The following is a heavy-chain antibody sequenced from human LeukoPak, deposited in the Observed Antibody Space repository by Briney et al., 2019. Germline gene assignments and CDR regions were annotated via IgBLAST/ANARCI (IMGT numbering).Heavy chain of an antibody. V-gene: IGHV3-53*01. CDR3: ARGDDSGYYDYFDY. Sequence: GGSLRLSCAASGFTVDSNYLSWFRQAPGKGRNGFSTIYTGGNTYYAASVKGRFTISRDFSKNTVFLHMNSLRAEDTAMYYCARGDDSGYYDYFDYWGQGALVTVSS. CDR1: GFTVDSNY. D-gene: IGHD3-22*01. CDR2: IYTGGNT. J-gene: IGHJ4*02.